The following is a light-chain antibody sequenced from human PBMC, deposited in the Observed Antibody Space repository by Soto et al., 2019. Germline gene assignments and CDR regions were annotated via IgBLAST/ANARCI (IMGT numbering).Light chain of an antibody. V-gene: IGLV1-44*01. CDR1: SSNIGSNT. J-gene: IGLJ1*01. Sequence: QSVLTQPPSASGTPGQRVTISCSGSSSNIGSNTVNWYQQLPGTAPRLLIYSNNKRPSGVPDRFSGSKSGTSVSLAISGLQSEDEADYYCAVWDASLSGYVLGTGTKLTVL. CDR2: SNN. CDR3: AVWDASLSGYV.